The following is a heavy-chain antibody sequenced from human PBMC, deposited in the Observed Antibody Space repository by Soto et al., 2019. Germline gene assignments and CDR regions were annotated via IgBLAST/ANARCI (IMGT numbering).Heavy chain of an antibody. Sequence: PGGSLRLSCAASGFTFRSYAMHWVRQAPGKGLEWVAVISYDGSNKYYADSVKGRFTISRDNSKNTLYLQMNSLRAEDTAVYYSARDRSPLSFGEHTGFDYWGQGTLVTVSS. D-gene: IGHD3-10*01. CDR3: ARDRSPLSFGEHTGFDY. V-gene: IGHV3-30-3*01. CDR1: GFTFRSYA. CDR2: ISYDGSNK. J-gene: IGHJ4*02.